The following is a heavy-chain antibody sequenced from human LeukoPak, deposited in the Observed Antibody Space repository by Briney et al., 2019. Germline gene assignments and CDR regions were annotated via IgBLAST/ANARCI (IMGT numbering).Heavy chain of an antibody. CDR1: GFTFSSYG. CDR3: AKGIRFLEWPYAFDI. Sequence: GGSLRLSCAASGFTFSSYGMHWVRQAPGKGLEWVAVIWYGGSNKYYADSVKGRFTISRDNSKNTLYLQMNSLRAEDTAVYYCAKGIRFLEWPYAFDIWGQGTMVTVSS. CDR2: IWYGGSNK. D-gene: IGHD3-3*01. V-gene: IGHV3-30*02. J-gene: IGHJ3*02.